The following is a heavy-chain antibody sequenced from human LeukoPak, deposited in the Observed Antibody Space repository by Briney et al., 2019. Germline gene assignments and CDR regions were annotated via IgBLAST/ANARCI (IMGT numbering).Heavy chain of an antibody. CDR3: ASSGKLHDAFDI. D-gene: IGHD1-26*01. V-gene: IGHV4-30-4*08. J-gene: IGHJ3*02. Sequence: PSQTLSLTCTVSGCSISSGDYYWSWIRQPPGKGLEWIGYIYYSGSTYYNPSLKSRVTMSVDTSKDQFSLKLSSVTAADTAVYYCASSGKLHDAFDIWGQGTMVTFSS. CDR1: GCSISSGDYY. CDR2: IYYSGST.